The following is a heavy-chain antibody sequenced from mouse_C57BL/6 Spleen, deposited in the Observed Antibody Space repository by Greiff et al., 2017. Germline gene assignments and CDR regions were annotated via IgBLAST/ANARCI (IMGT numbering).Heavy chain of an antibody. CDR2: INPSTGGT. CDR1: GYSFTGYY. CDR3: ARSWVGKGDYDYAMCY. Sequence: VQLQQSGPELVKPGASVKISCKASGYSFTGYYMNWVKQSPEKSLEWIGEINPSTGGTTYNQKFKAKATMTVDKSSSTAYMQLKSLTSEDSAVYYCARSWVGKGDYDYAMCYWGQGTSVTVSS. D-gene: IGHD1-1*02. J-gene: IGHJ4*01. V-gene: IGHV1-42*01.